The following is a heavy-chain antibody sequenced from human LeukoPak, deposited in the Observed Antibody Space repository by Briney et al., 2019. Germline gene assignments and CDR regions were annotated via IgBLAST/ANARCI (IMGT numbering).Heavy chain of an antibody. D-gene: IGHD3-22*01. J-gene: IGHJ4*02. V-gene: IGHV4-59*01. CDR2: IYYSGST. Sequence: PSGTLSLTCTVSGGSISSYYWSWIRQPPGKGLEWIGYIYYSGSTNYNPSLKSRDTISVDTSKNQFSLKLSSVTAADTAVYYCAGQKGAYYYDSSGPLWGQGTLVTVSS. CDR3: AGQKGAYYYDSSGPL. CDR1: GGSISSYY.